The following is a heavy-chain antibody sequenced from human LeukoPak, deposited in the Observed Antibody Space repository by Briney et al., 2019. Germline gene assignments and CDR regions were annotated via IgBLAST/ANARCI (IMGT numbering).Heavy chain of an antibody. J-gene: IGHJ6*03. CDR1: GFTFSSYS. D-gene: IGHD1-1*01. Sequence: GGSLRLSCAASGFTFSSYSMNWVRQAPGKGLEWVSYISSSSSTIYYADSVKGRFTISRDNAKNSLYLQMNSLRAEDTAVYYCASQTGTTYYYYYYMDVWGKGTTVTVSS. V-gene: IGHV3-48*04. CDR2: ISSSSSTI. CDR3: ASQTGTTYYYYYYMDV.